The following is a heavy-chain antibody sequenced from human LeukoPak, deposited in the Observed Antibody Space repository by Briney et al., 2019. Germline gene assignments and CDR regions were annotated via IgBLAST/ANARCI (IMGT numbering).Heavy chain of an antibody. CDR2: INPNDGST. Sequence: GAPVKVSCKASGYTFTSYYMHWVRQPPGQGLEWMGIINPNDGSTSYAQKFQGRVTMTRDTSTSTVYVELSSLRSDDTAVYYCSRASSGESDSGYYTAFLFQHWGQGTLVTVSS. CDR3: SRASSGESDSGYYTAFLFQH. CDR1: GYTFTSYY. V-gene: IGHV1-46*01. D-gene: IGHD3-22*01. J-gene: IGHJ1*01.